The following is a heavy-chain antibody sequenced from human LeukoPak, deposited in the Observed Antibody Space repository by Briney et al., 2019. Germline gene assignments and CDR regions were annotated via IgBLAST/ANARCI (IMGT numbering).Heavy chain of an antibody. CDR2: IYYSGST. CDR3: ARGPPWGSWTYPSDY. Sequence: SQTLSLTCTVSGGSISSGDYYWSWIRQPPGKGLEWIGYIYYSGSTYYNPSLKSRVTISVDTSKNQFSLKLSSVTAADTAVYYCARGPPWGSWTYPSDYWGQGTLVTVSS. J-gene: IGHJ4*02. V-gene: IGHV4-30-4*08. CDR1: GGSISSGDYY. D-gene: IGHD3-16*01.